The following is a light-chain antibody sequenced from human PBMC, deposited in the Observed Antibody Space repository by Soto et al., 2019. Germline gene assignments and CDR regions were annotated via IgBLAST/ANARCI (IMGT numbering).Light chain of an antibody. V-gene: IGKV3-15*01. Sequence: EILMTQSPATLSVSPGERATLSCRASLSVSRNLAWYQQKPGQAPRLLIFDASTRDTGIPARFSGSGSGTEFTLTITRLQSEDFAVYYCQQYNNWPETFGQGTKVDIK. J-gene: IGKJ1*01. CDR2: DAS. CDR3: QQYNNWPET. CDR1: LSVSRN.